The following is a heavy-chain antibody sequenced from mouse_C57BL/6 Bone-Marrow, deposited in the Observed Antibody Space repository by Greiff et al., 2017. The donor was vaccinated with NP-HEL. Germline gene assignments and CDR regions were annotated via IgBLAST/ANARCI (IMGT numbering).Heavy chain of an antibody. V-gene: IGHV1-72*01. D-gene: IGHD1-1*01. CDR2: IEPNSGGT. J-gene: IGHJ1*03. CDR3: ARNYGSSYWYFDV. Sequence: VKLVESGAELVKPGASVKLSCKASGYTFTSYWMHWVKQRPGRGLEWIGRIEPNSGGTKYNEKFKSKATLTVDKPSSTAYMQLSSLTSEDSAVYYCARNYGSSYWYFDVWGTGTTVTVSS. CDR1: GYTFTSYW.